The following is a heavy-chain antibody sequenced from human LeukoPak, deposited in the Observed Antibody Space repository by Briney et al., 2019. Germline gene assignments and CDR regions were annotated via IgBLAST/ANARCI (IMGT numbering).Heavy chain of an antibody. V-gene: IGHV1-18*01. CDR2: ISAYNGNT. CDR3: ARERYCSSTSCYEEGSNY. Sequence: APVKVSCKASGYTFTSYGISWVRQAPGQGLEWMGWISAYNGNTNYAQKLRGRVTMTTDTSTSTAYMELRSLRSDDTAVYYCARERYCSSTSCYEEGSNYWGQGTLVTVSS. D-gene: IGHD2-2*01. CDR1: GYTFTSYG. J-gene: IGHJ4*02.